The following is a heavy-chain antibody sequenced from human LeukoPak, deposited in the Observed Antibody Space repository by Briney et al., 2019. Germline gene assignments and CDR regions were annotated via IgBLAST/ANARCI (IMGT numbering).Heavy chain of an antibody. CDR2: ISYDGSNK. CDR3: ARTLAARYSGNRNAAYFDY. D-gene: IGHD1-26*01. Sequence: PGGSLRLSCAASGFTFSSYAMHWVRQAPGKGLEWVAVISYDGSNKYYADSVKGRFTISRDNSKNTLYLQMNSLRAEDTAVYYCARTLAARYSGNRNAAYFDYWCQGTLVTVSS. CDR1: GFTFSSYA. V-gene: IGHV3-30*04. J-gene: IGHJ4*02.